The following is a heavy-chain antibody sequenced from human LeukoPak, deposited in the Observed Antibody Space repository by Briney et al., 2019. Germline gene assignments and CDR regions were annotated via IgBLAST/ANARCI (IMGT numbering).Heavy chain of an antibody. D-gene: IGHD1-26*01. CDR2: IKQDATEI. CDR1: GFSFRNSW. V-gene: IGHV3-7*01. CDR3: ARLNWDDGEVSGFDQ. Sequence: GGSLRLSCATSGFSFRNSWMSWVRQAPGKGLEWVANIKQDATEIYYADSVKGRLTISRDNARRSPFLQMNILRVEDTALYYCARLNWDDGEVSGFDQWGQGILVTVSS. J-gene: IGHJ5*02.